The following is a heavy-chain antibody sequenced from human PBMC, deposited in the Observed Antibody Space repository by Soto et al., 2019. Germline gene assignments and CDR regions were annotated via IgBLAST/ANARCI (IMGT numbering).Heavy chain of an antibody. CDR2: INHSGST. CDR3: ARGLGWGNRPSYYYYYGMDV. CDR1: GGSISSGGYS. J-gene: IGHJ6*02. D-gene: IGHD7-27*01. Sequence: PSETLSLTCAVSGGSISSGGYSWSWIRQPPGKGLEWIGEINHSGSTNYNPSLKSRVTISVDTSKNQFSLKLSSVTAADTAVYYCARGLGWGNRPSYYYYYGMDVWGQGTTVTVSS. V-gene: IGHV4-34*01.